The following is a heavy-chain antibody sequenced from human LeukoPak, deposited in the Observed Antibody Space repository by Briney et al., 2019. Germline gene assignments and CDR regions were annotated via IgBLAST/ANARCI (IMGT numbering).Heavy chain of an antibody. J-gene: IGHJ4*02. Sequence: PSETLSLTCTVSGGSISSGDYYWSWIRQHPGKGLEWIGYIYYSGSTYYNPSLKSRVTISVDTSKNQFSLKLSSVTAADTAVYYCARLPDYGDFDYWGQGTLVTVSS. D-gene: IGHD4-17*01. V-gene: IGHV4-31*03. CDR1: GGSISSGDYY. CDR2: IYYSGST. CDR3: ARLPDYGDFDY.